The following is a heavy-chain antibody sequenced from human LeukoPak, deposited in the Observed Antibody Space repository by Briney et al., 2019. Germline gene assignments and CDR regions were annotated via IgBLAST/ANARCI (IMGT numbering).Heavy chain of an antibody. CDR2: IIPIFGTA. Sequence: ASVKVSCKASGGTFSSYAISWVRQAPGQGLEWMGGIIPIFGTANYAQKFQGRVTITADESTSTAYMELSSLRSENTAMYYCAAHNDYYYYYGMDVWGQGTTVTVSS. CDR1: GGTFSSYA. CDR3: AAHNDYYYYYGMDV. D-gene: IGHD5-24*01. V-gene: IGHV1-69*13. J-gene: IGHJ6*02.